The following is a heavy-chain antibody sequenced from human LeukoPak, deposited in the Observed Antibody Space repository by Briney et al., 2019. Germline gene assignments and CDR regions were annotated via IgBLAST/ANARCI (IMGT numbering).Heavy chain of an antibody. Sequence: GGSLRFSCVASGFTFSTYAMSWVRQAPGKGLEWVSVISGSGGSTYYADSVKGRFTISRDNSKNTLYLQMNSLRAEDTAVYYCAKDQSAVAGFGFDYWGQGTLVTVSS. J-gene: IGHJ4*02. CDR2: ISGSGGST. CDR3: AKDQSAVAGFGFDY. D-gene: IGHD6-19*01. V-gene: IGHV3-23*01. CDR1: GFTFSTYA.